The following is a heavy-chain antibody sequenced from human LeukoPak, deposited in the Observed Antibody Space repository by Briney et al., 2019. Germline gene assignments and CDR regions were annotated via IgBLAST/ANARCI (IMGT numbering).Heavy chain of an antibody. V-gene: IGHV3-30*03. Sequence: GGSLRLSCVASGFTFSAYGIRWVRQAPGKGLEWVAGVAKDGGHTVYSDTVRGGFSISRDNSKNTALLQMDSLRAEDAAVYFCASEHSHSNWFFDLWGPGTPVTVSS. CDR3: ASEHSHSNWFFDL. CDR2: VAKDGGHT. D-gene: IGHD4-11*01. J-gene: IGHJ2*01. CDR1: GFTFSAYG.